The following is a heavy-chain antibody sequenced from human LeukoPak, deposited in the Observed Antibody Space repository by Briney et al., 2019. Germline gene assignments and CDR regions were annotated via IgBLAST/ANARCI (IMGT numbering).Heavy chain of an antibody. CDR2: IYSGGST. CDR3: AFSSSPLPPPY. CDR1: GGSFSGYY. D-gene: IGHD6-6*01. V-gene: IGHV3-53*01. J-gene: IGHJ4*02. Sequence: PSETLSLTCAVYGGSFSGYYWSWVRQAPGKGLEWVSVIYSGGSTYYADSVKGRFTISRDNSKNTLYLQMNSLRAEDTAVYYCAFSSSPLPPPYWGQETLVTVSS.